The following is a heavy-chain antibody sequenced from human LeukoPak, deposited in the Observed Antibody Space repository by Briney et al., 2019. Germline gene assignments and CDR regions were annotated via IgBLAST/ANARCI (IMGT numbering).Heavy chain of an antibody. CDR2: ISGSGGST. J-gene: IGHJ6*02. Sequence: PGGSLRLSCAAAGFTFSSNAMSWVRQPPGKGPEWVSGISGSGGSTHYADSVKGRFTISRDKSKNTLYLQMNSLRVEDTAVYYCAKLESPYNYYGMDVWGQGTTVTVS. V-gene: IGHV3-23*01. CDR1: GFTFSSNA. CDR3: AKLESPYNYYGMDV. D-gene: IGHD3-3*01.